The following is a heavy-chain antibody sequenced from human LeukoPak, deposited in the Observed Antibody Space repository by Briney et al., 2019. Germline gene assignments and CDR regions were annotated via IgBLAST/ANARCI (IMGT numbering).Heavy chain of an antibody. CDR2: ISAAGDT. CDR3: VALGDRIY. D-gene: IGHD2-21*02. Sequence: GGSLRLSCAASGFTFSSYDMHWVRQATGKGLEWVSAISAAGDTYYLDSVKVRFTIYRENAKNSLYLQMNSLRAGDTAVYYCVALGDRIYWGQGTLVTVSS. CDR1: GFTFSSYD. V-gene: IGHV3-13*01. J-gene: IGHJ4*02.